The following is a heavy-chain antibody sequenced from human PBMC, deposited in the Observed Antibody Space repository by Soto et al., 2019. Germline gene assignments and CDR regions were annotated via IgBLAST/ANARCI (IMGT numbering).Heavy chain of an antibody. CDR1: GGTFSSYT. CDR2: IIPILGIA. V-gene: IGHV1-69*02. CDR3: ARATMSSSWTSYFAY. D-gene: IGHD6-13*01. Sequence: QVQLVQSGAAVKKPGSSVKVSCKASGGTFSSYTISWVRQAPGQGLEWMGRIIPILGIANYAQKFQGRVTSTADKSTSAAYMELSSLSSEDTAVYYCARATMSSSWTSYFAYWGRGSLSTVSS. J-gene: IGHJ4*02.